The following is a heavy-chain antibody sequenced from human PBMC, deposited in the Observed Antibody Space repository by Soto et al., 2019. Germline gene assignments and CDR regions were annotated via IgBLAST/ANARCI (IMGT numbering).Heavy chain of an antibody. CDR1: GVSISGGVNW. CDR2: IYHTGST. CDR3: ADAPSDF. Sequence: QVQLQESGPGLVKPSETLSLTCAVSGVSISGGVNWWSWVRQPPGKGLEWIGEIYHTGSTNYNSSLKSRVTISLDKSKNQFFLMLNSVTAADTAVYFCADAPSDFWGQGILVTVSS. D-gene: IGHD2-21*01. J-gene: IGHJ4*02. V-gene: IGHV4-4*02.